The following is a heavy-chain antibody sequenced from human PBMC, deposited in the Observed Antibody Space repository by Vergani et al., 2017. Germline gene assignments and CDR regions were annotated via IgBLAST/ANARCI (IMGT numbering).Heavy chain of an antibody. V-gene: IGHV2-70*04. Sequence: QVTFKESGPALVNPRQALTLTCTFSGFSLTSSGMRVSWFRQSPGKALEWLARIDWDDDKFYSTSLKTRLTISKDTSKNQVVLTMTNMDPVDTATYYCARVATGDYADYWGQGTLVTVSS. J-gene: IGHJ4*02. CDR1: GFSLTSSGMR. D-gene: IGHD2-15*01. CDR3: ARVATGDYADY. CDR2: IDWDDDK.